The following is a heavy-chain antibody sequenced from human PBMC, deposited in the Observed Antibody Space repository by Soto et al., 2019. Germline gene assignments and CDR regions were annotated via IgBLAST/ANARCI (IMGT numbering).Heavy chain of an antibody. V-gene: IGHV3-30*18. CDR3: ANAPLTGQQVAEFDY. CDR1: GFTFSSYG. CDR2: ISHDASHE. Sequence: ESGGGVVQPGRSLRLSCAASGFTFSSYGMHWVRQAPGKGLEWVAAISHDASHEFYADSVKGRFTISRDNSKNTLYLQMNSLRPEDTAVYYCANAPLTGQQVAEFDYWGQGTLVTVSS. J-gene: IGHJ4*02. D-gene: IGHD7-27*01.